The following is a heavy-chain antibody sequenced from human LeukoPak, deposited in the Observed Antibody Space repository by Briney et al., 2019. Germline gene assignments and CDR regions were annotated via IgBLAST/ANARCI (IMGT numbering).Heavy chain of an antibody. Sequence: SETLSLTCAVYGGSFSGYYWSWIRQPPGKGLEWIGEINHSGSTNYNPSLKSRVTISVDTSKNQFSLKLICVTAADMAVYDCARGATGGIYFDYWGQGTLVTVSS. CDR3: ARGATGGIYFDY. CDR1: GGSFSGYY. V-gene: IGHV4-34*01. J-gene: IGHJ4*02. D-gene: IGHD3-16*01. CDR2: INHSGST.